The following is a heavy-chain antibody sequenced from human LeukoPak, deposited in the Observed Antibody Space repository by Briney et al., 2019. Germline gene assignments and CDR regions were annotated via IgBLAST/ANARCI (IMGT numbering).Heavy chain of an antibody. Sequence: PSETLSLTCTASGGSISSSSYYWGWIRQPPGKGLEWIGSIYYSGSTYYNPSLKSRVTISVDTSKNQFSLKLSSVTAADTAVYYCARQVATIRFPDYWGQGTLVTVSS. V-gene: IGHV4-39*01. CDR1: GGSISSSSYY. CDR2: IYYSGST. CDR3: ARQVATIRFPDY. D-gene: IGHD5-12*01. J-gene: IGHJ4*02.